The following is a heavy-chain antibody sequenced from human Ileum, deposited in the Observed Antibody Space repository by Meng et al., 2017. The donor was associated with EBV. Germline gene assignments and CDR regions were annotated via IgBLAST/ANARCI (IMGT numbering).Heavy chain of an antibody. Sequence: VPLPEWGAGLLNHAETLSLTGAVNGGSLSGAYWNWIRQPPGKGLEWIGEIIHGGSPSYNPSLKSRVTISIDTSKNQLSLMLSSVTAADTAVYYCARRPTGIDYWGQGTLVTVSS. V-gene: IGHV4-34*12. J-gene: IGHJ4*02. CDR3: ARRPTGIDY. D-gene: IGHD2-8*02. CDR2: IIHGGSP. CDR1: GGSLSGAY.